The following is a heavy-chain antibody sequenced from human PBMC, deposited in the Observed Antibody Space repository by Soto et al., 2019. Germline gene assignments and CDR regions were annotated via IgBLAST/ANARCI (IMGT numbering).Heavy chain of an antibody. J-gene: IGHJ6*02. CDR2: IKSKTDGGTT. Sequence: EVQLVESGGGLVKPGGSLRLSCATSGLTFSNAWMSWVRQAPGKGLEWVGRIKSKTDGGTTDYAAPVKGRFTISRDDSKNTLYLQMNSLKTEDTAVYYCTTDFRYYDILTYYYGMDVWGQGTTVTVSS. D-gene: IGHD3-9*01. CDR1: GLTFSNAW. CDR3: TTDFRYYDILTYYYGMDV. V-gene: IGHV3-15*01.